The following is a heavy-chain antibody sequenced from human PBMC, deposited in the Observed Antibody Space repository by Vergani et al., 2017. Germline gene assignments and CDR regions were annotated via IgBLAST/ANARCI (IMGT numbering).Heavy chain of an antibody. Sequence: QVQLQESGPGLVKPSETLSLTCAVSGYSISSGYYWGWIRQPPGKGLEWIGSIYYSGSTYYNPSLKSRVTISVDTSKNQFSLKLSSVTAADTAVYYCARDEGSSWYFIDFDYWGQGTLVTVSS. CDR1: GYSISSGYY. CDR2: IYYSGST. D-gene: IGHD6-13*01. J-gene: IGHJ4*02. V-gene: IGHV4-38-2*02. CDR3: ARDEGSSWYFIDFDY.